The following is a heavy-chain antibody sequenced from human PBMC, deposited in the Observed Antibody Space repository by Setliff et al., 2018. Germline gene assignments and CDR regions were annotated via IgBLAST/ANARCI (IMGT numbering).Heavy chain of an antibody. D-gene: IGHD3-16*01. CDR2: IYFNGNT. J-gene: IGHJ4*02. CDR1: GGSISTSNYH. Sequence: PSETLSLTCNVSGGSISTSNYHWGWVRQPPGKGLEWIANIYFNGNTVKQPYLKSRVSISIDTSKNHFSLGLSSVIAAGTATYYCVRVRVVQGYYEFDSWGQGALVTVSS. V-gene: IGHV4-39*07. CDR3: VRVRVVQGYYEFDS.